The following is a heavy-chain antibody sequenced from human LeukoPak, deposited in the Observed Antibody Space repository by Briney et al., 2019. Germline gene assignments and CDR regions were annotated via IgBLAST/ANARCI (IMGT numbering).Heavy chain of an antibody. J-gene: IGHJ4*02. Sequence: SETLSLTCAVYGGSFSGHYWSWIRQVPGKGLEWIGEINHSGSTNYNPSLKSRVIISVDTSKNQFSLKVSSVTAADTAVYYCTRGSDYGGNSGRIDYWGQGTLVTVSS. V-gene: IGHV4-34*01. CDR2: INHSGST. CDR3: TRGSDYGGNSGRIDY. CDR1: GGSFSGHY. D-gene: IGHD4-23*01.